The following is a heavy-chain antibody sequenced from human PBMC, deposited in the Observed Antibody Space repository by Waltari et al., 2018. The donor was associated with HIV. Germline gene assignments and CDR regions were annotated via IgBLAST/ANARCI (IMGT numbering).Heavy chain of an antibody. D-gene: IGHD1-7*01. CDR2: IYWDDDK. CDR1: GFSLTTSAVV. J-gene: IGHJ6*03. V-gene: IGHV2-5*02. CDR3: ARSAGTNDYYYYYYMDV. Sequence: QITLKESGPSLVKPTQTLTLTCTFSGFSLTTSAVVVGWIRQPPGKALEWLALIYWDDDKRYSPSLRSRLTITKDTSKNQVVLTMTNMDPVDTATYYCARSAGTNDYYYYYYMDVWGKGTTVTVSS.